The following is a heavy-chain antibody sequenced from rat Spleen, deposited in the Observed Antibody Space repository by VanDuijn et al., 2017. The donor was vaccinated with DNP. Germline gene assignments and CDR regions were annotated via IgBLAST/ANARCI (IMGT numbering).Heavy chain of an antibody. J-gene: IGHJ2*01. CDR3: ARQLGGPDY. CDR1: EFTFRNFY. V-gene: IGHV5S11*01. Sequence: EVQLVESGGGLVEPGGSMKLSCSASEFTFRNFYMSWVRQAPAKGLEWVASISNDGGKTYYRDSVKGRFTISRDNARNTLYLEMDSLRSEETAMYFCARQLGGPDYWGQGVMVTVSS. D-gene: IGHD5-1*01. CDR2: ISNDGGKT.